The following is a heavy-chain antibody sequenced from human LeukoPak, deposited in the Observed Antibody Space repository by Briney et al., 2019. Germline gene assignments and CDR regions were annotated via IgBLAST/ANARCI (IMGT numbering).Heavy chain of an antibody. Sequence: SETLSLTCTVSGGSISSYYWSWIRQPPGKGLEWIAYIYSSGSTYYNPSPKSRVTISVDTSKNQFSLKLSSVTAADTAVYYCARVAPFSGKAFDIWGQGTRVTVSS. J-gene: IGHJ3*02. D-gene: IGHD1-26*01. CDR1: GGSISSYY. V-gene: IGHV4-59*01. CDR2: IYSSGST. CDR3: ARVAPFSGKAFDI.